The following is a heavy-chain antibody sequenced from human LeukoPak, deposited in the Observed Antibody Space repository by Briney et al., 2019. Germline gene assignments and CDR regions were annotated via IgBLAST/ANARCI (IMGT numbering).Heavy chain of an antibody. J-gene: IGHJ4*02. V-gene: IGHV4-31*03. CDR2: IYYSGST. Sequence: PSETLSLTCTVSGGSISSGGYYWSWIRQHPGKGLEWIGYIYYSGSTYYNPSLKSRVTISVDTSKNQFSLKLSSVTAADTAVYYCAREGNYDSSGYRDYWGQGTLVTVSS. CDR3: AREGNYDSSGYRDY. D-gene: IGHD3-22*01. CDR1: GGSISSGGYY.